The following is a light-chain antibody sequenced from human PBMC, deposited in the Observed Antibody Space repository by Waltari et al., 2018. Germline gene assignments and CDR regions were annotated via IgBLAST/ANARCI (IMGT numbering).Light chain of an antibody. V-gene: IGKV3-15*01. Sequence: EVVMTQSPASLSLSPGQRATISCRANQSVSIHVAWYQQTPGQPPRVLIYEESSRATGVPGRFGGSGSGTQFTLTISSLQPEDFAVYYCQQYSSWPPITFGQGTRL. CDR1: QSVSIH. CDR3: QQYSSWPPIT. CDR2: EES. J-gene: IGKJ5*01.